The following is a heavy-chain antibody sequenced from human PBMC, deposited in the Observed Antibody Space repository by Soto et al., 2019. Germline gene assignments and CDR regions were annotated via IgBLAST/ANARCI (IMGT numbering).Heavy chain of an antibody. CDR1: GVSISSGHW. CDR3: ARDVEHYYDSRPAGHFDY. D-gene: IGHD3-22*01. V-gene: IGHV4-4*02. Sequence: ASETLSLTCAVSGVSISSGHWGSWVRQPPGKGLEWIGEIYHSGTTNNNPSLKSRVTISVDKSKNQFSLKLTSVTAADTAVYYCARDVEHYYDSRPAGHFDYWGQGILVTVSS. CDR2: IYHSGTT. J-gene: IGHJ4*02.